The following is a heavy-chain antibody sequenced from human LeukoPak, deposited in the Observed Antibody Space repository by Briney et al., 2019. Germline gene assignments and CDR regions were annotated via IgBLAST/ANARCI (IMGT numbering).Heavy chain of an antibody. CDR2: INHSGST. CDR3: ARVTTDDFWSGQHDY. Sequence: SETLSLTCAVYGGSFSGYYWSWIRQPPGKGLEWIGEINHSGSTNYNPSLKSRVTISVDTFKNQFSLKLNSVTAADTAVYYCARVTTDDFWSGQHDYWGQGTLVTVSS. CDR1: GGSFSGYY. D-gene: IGHD3-3*01. V-gene: IGHV4-34*01. J-gene: IGHJ4*02.